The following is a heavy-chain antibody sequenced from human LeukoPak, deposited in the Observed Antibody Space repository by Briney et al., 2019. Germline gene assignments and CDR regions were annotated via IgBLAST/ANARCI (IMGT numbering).Heavy chain of an antibody. D-gene: IGHD2-15*01. CDR3: ARYPVYCSGGSCYSNYYYGMDV. V-gene: IGHV3-21*04. Sequence: GGSLRLSCAASGFTFSSYNMNWVRQAPGKGLEWVSSISSSNSYIYYTDSVKGRFTISRDNAKNSLYLQMNSLRAEDTAVYYCARYPVYCSGGSCYSNYYYGMDVWGQGTTVTVSS. CDR2: ISSSNSYI. CDR1: GFTFSSYN. J-gene: IGHJ6*02.